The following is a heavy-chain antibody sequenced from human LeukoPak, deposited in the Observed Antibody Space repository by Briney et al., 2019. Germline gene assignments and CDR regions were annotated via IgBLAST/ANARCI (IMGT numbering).Heavy chain of an antibody. CDR3: ARRVPSGSGSYDFDY. D-gene: IGHD3-10*01. J-gene: IGHJ4*02. CDR2: IYNSGST. V-gene: IGHV4-39*01. Sequence: SETLPLTCNVSGGSISSSTYYWGWIRQPPGKGLEWIGSIYNSGSTYYNPSLKGRVTISVDTSKNQFSLKVSSVTAADTAVYYCARRVPSGSGSYDFDYWGQGTLVTVSS. CDR1: GGSISSSTYY.